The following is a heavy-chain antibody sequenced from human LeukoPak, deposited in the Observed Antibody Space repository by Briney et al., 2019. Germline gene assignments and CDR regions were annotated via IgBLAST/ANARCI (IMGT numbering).Heavy chain of an antibody. CDR2: TYYSSNWYN. Sequence: SQTLSLTCAISGDSVSTNNAGWNWIRQSPSRGLEWLGRTYYSSNWYNDYAVSVKSRITINPDTSKNQFSLQLNSVTPEDTAVYYCSRGWLQQGFDYWGQGTLVPVSS. J-gene: IGHJ4*02. CDR1: GDSVSTNNAG. CDR3: SRGWLQQGFDY. V-gene: IGHV6-1*01. D-gene: IGHD5-24*01.